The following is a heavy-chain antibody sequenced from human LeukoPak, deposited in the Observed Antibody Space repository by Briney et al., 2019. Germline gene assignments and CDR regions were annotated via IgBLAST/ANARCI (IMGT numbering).Heavy chain of an antibody. CDR3: ARDHNYDSSGYFLYY. D-gene: IGHD3-22*01. Sequence: PSETLSLTCTVSGGSISSSSYYWGWIRQPPGKGLEWIGSISYTGSSYCNPSLKSRVTISVDTSKNQFSLRLSSVTAADTAVYYCARDHNYDSSGYFLYYWGQGTLVTVSS. CDR2: ISYTGSS. J-gene: IGHJ4*02. V-gene: IGHV4-39*02. CDR1: GGSISSSSYY.